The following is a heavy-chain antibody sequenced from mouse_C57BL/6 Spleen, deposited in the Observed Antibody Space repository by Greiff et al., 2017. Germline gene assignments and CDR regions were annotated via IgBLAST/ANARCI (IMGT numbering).Heavy chain of an antibody. V-gene: IGHV1-64*01. D-gene: IGHD4-1*01. CDR1: GYTFTSYC. CDR2: IHPNSGST. J-gene: IGHJ3*01. CDR3: ARASKLGLFAY. Sequence: QVQLQQPGAELVKPGASVKLSCKASGYTFTSYCMHWVKQRPGQGLEWIGMIHPNSGSTNYNEKFKSKATLTVDKSSSTAYMQLSSLASEDSAVYYCARASKLGLFAYWGQGTLVTVAA.